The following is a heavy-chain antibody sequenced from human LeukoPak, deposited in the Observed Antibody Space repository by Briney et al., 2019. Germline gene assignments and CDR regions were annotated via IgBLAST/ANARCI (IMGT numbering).Heavy chain of an antibody. CDR3: ARDRDPGYYDTNGYRRVNAFDI. CDR1: GITFSNYN. CDR2: ITSSSSYT. V-gene: IGHV3-21*01. J-gene: IGHJ3*02. D-gene: IGHD3-22*01. Sequence: PGGSLRLSCAAPGITFSNYNMNWVRQAPGKGLEWISAITSSSSYTFYADSVKGRFTISRDNAKNSLFLQMNSLRAEDTAVYYCARDRDPGYYDTNGYRRVNAFDIWGQGTMVTVSS.